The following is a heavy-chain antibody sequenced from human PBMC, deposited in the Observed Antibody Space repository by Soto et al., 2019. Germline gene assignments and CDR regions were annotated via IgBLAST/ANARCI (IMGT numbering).Heavy chain of an antibody. CDR2: IYYSGST. V-gene: IGHV4-39*01. Sequence: QLQLQESGPGLVKPSETLSLTCTVSGGSISSSSYYWGWIRQPPGKGLEWIGSIYYSGSTYYNPSLKSRVTISVDTSKNQFSLKLSSVTAADTAVYYCARRGITMVRGVIHNWFDPWGQGTLVTVSS. J-gene: IGHJ5*02. CDR1: GGSISSSSYY. CDR3: ARRGITMVRGVIHNWFDP. D-gene: IGHD3-10*01.